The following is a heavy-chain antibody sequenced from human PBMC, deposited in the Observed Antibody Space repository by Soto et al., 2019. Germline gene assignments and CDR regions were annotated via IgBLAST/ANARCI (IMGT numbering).Heavy chain of an antibody. V-gene: IGHV1-69*06. D-gene: IGHD2-15*01. J-gene: IGHJ4*02. CDR3: ASGSVPGSAFDY. CDR1: GGTFSSYA. Sequence: GASVKVSCKASGGTFSSYAISWVRQAPGQGLEWMGGIIPIFGTANYAQKFQGRVTITADKSTSTAYVELSSLRSEDTAVYYCASGSVPGSAFDYWGQGTLVTVSS. CDR2: IIPIFGTA.